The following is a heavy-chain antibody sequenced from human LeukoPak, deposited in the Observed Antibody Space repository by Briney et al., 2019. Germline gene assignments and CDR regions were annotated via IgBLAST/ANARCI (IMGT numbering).Heavy chain of an antibody. D-gene: IGHD2-2*01. CDR2: IDTSGGHT. V-gene: IGHV3-53*01. Sequence: PGGSLRLSCAASGFTVSSNYMSWVRQAPGKGLEWVSAIDTSGGHTYYADSVKGRFTISRDNSENTLYLQMNSLRAEDTAVYYCAKESCSSRCNFDYWGQGTLVTVSS. J-gene: IGHJ4*02. CDR3: AKESCSSRCNFDY. CDR1: GFTVSSNY.